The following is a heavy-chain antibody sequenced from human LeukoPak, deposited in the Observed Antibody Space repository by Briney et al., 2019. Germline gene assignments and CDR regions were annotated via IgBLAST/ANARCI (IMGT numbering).Heavy chain of an antibody. V-gene: IGHV1-46*01. CDR3: ARVSGYDSSGYYFPY. Sequence: ASVKVSCKASGFTFTNYNMHWVRQAPGQGLEWMGIINPSGGSTSYAQKFQGRVTMTRDTSTSTVYMELSSLRSEDTAVYYCARVSGYDSSGYYFPYWGQGTLVTVSS. CDR1: GFTFTNYN. D-gene: IGHD3-22*01. J-gene: IGHJ4*02. CDR2: INPSGGST.